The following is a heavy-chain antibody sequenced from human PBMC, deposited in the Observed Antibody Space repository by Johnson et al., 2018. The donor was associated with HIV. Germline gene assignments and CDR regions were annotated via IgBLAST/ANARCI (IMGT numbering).Heavy chain of an antibody. J-gene: IGHJ3*02. V-gene: IGHV3-33*06. CDR2: IWYDGSNK. Sequence: QVRLVESGGGVVQPGRSLRLSCAASGFTFSSYGMHWVRQAPGKGLEWVAVIWYDGSNKYYADSVKGRFTVSRDNYKHTLYLQMNSLRGEDTAVYYCAKVHSSSSNGFDIWGQGTMVNVSS. CDR3: AKVHSSSSNGFDI. CDR1: GFTFSSYG. D-gene: IGHD6-6*01.